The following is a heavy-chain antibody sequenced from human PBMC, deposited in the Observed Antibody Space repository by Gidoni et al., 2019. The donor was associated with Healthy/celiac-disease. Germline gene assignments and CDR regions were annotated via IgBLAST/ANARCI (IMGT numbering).Heavy chain of an antibody. Sequence: EVQLVVSGGGLVQPGRSLRLSCTASGFTFGAYAMSWFRQAPGKGLEWVGFIRSKAYGGTTEYAASVKGRFTISRDDSKSIAYLQMNSLKTEDTAVYYCTRAYNWNYPYYYYGMDVWGQGTTVTVSS. CDR3: TRAYNWNYPYYYYGMDV. CDR2: IRSKAYGGTT. J-gene: IGHJ6*02. CDR1: GFTFGAYA. V-gene: IGHV3-49*03. D-gene: IGHD1-7*01.